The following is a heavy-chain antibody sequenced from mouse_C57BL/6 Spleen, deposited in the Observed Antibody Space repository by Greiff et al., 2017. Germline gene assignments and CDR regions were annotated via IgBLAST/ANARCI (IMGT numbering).Heavy chain of an antibody. V-gene: IGHV1-26*01. CDR1: GYTFTDYY. Sequence: VQLQQSGPELVKPGASVKISCKASGYTFTDYYMNWVKQSHGKSLEWIGDINPNNGGTSYNQKFKGKATLTVDKSSSTAYMELRSLTSEDSAVYYCARYYDYDRFAYWGQGTLVTVSA. D-gene: IGHD2-4*01. J-gene: IGHJ3*01. CDR3: ARYYDYDRFAY. CDR2: INPNNGGT.